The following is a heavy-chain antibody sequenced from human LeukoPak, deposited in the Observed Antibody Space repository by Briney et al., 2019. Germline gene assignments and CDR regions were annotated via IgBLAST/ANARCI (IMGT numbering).Heavy chain of an antibody. V-gene: IGHV3-7*01. CDR2: INQDGSEK. J-gene: IGHJ4*02. Sequence: PGGSLRLSCAASGFTFSSYWMSWVRQAPGKGLEWVANINQDGSEKYYVDSVKGRFTISRDNAENSLFLQMNSLRAEDTAVYYCTRVRVVVPSAFDYCDFWGQGTLVTVSS. CDR3: TRVRVVVPSAFDYCDF. CDR1: GFTFSSYW. D-gene: IGHD2-2*01.